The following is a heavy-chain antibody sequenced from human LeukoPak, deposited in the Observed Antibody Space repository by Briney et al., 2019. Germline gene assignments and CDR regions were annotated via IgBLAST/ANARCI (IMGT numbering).Heavy chain of an antibody. V-gene: IGHV3-30-3*01. CDR3: ARDPPWVGATYYFDY. Sequence: GGSLRLSCAASGFTFSSYAMHWVRQAPGKGLEWVAVISYDGSNKYYADSVKGRFTISRDNSKNALYLQMNSLRAEDTAVFYCARDPPWVGATYYFDYWGQGTLVTVSS. CDR2: ISYDGSNK. J-gene: IGHJ4*02. CDR1: GFTFSSYA. D-gene: IGHD1-26*01.